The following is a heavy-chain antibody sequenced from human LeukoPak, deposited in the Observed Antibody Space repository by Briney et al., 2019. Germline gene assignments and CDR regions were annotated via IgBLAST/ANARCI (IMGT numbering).Heavy chain of an antibody. CDR1: GFSLSNYW. J-gene: IGHJ4*02. V-gene: IGHV3-7*01. CDR2: IKPDGSEK. Sequence: GGSLRLSCAASGFSLSNYWMNWVRQAPGKGLEWVASIKPDGSEKYYVDSLRVRFTISRDDARNSLYLQMNSLRAEDTAVYYCAEGGYWGQGTLVTVSS. CDR3: AEGGY.